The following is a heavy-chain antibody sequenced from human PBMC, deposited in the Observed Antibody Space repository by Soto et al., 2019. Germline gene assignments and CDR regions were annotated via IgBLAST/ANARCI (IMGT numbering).Heavy chain of an antibody. D-gene: IGHD3-3*01. J-gene: IGHJ5*02. CDR1: GFSFSTHT. CDR2: INSASGT. CDR3: ANLGGGFYGVINWFDP. V-gene: IGHV3-23*01. Sequence: EVQLLESGGGLVQPGGSLRLSCAASGFSFSTHTMSWVRQAPGKGLEWVSTINSASGTYYADSVNGRFTISRDNSKNTLYLQMNSLRLEDTAVYHCANLGGGFYGVINWFDPWGQGTLVTVSS.